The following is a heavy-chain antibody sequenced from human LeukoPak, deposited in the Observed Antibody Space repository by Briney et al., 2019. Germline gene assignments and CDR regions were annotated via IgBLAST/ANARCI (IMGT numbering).Heavy chain of an antibody. CDR3: ARGGYGFRYGMDV. Sequence: SETLSLTCAVSGGSISSSNWWSWVRQPPGKGLEWIGEIYHSGSTNYNPSLKSRVTISVDKSKNQFSLKLSSVTAADTAVYYCARGGYGFRYGMDVWGQGTTVTVSS. CDR1: GGSISSSNW. J-gene: IGHJ6*02. D-gene: IGHD1-1*01. V-gene: IGHV4-4*02. CDR2: IYHSGST.